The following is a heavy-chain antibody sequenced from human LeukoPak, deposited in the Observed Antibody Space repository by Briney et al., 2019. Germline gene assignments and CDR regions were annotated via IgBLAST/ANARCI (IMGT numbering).Heavy chain of an antibody. J-gene: IGHJ3*02. CDR2: IYPGDSDT. V-gene: IGHV5-51*01. CDR3: ARHQGIAVAYDAFDI. D-gene: IGHD6-19*01. CDR1: GYSFTSYW. Sequence: GAALKISWKGSGYSFTSYWIGWGRHMPGKGLEWGGIIYPGDSDTRYSPHFKGQVTISADKSTSTAYLQWSSLKASDTAMYSCARHQGIAVAYDAFDIWGQGTMVTVSS.